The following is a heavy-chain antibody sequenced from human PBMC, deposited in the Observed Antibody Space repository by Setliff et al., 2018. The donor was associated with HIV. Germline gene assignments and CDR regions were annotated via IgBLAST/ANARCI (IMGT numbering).Heavy chain of an antibody. J-gene: IGHJ4*02. CDR3: ASRVYYYGYY. V-gene: IGHV4-39*01. CDR2: IYYSGST. Sequence: SSETLSLTCTVSGGSISNSRYYWSWIRQPPGKGLEWIGSIYYSGSTYYNPSLKSRVTISVDTSKNQFSLKLSSVTAADAAVYYCASRVYYYGYYWGQGTLVTVSS. CDR1: GGSISNSRYY. D-gene: IGHD3-10*01.